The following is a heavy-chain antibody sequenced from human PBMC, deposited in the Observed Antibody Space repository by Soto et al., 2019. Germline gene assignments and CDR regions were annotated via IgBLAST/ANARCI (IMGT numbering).Heavy chain of an antibody. CDR1: GYTFTSYY. CDR2: INPSGGST. CDR3: ARDLPSSGYYSPYYY. D-gene: IGHD3-22*01. V-gene: IGHV1-46*01. J-gene: IGHJ4*02. Sequence: ASVKVSCKASGYTFTSYYMHWVRQAPGQGLEWMGIINPSGGSTSYAQKFQGRVTMTRDTSTSTVCMELSSLRSDDTAVYYCARDLPSSGYYSPYYYWGQGTLVTVSS.